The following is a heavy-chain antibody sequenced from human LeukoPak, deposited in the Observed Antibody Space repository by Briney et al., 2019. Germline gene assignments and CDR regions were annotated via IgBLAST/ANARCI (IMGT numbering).Heavy chain of an antibody. V-gene: IGHV3-7*01. CDR2: IKQDGSEK. CDR1: GFTFDDYS. J-gene: IGHJ4*02. D-gene: IGHD3-3*01. CDR3: ARVGDFWSGYWDY. Sequence: GGSLRLSCAASGFTFDDYSMSWVRQAPGKGLEWVANIKQDGSEKYYVDSVKGGFTISRDNAKKSLYLQMNSLRAEDTAVYYCARVGDFWSGYWDYWGQGTLVTVSS.